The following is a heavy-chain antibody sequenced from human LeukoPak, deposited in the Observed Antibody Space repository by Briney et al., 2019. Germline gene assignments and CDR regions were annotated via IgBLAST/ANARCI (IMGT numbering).Heavy chain of an antibody. CDR2: IDPTDSYT. J-gene: IGHJ3*02. V-gene: IGHV5-10-1*01. D-gene: IGHD2-21*01. CDR1: GYSFTSYW. Sequence: GESLKISCKGSGYSFTSYWITWVRQMPGKALEWMGRIDPTDSYTNYSPSFQGHVTISADKSISTAYLQWSSLKASDTAMYYCARRIVVVNHDAFDIWGQGTMVTVSS. CDR3: ARRIVVVNHDAFDI.